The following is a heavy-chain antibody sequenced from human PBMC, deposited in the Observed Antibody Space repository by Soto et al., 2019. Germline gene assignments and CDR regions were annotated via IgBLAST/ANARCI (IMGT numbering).Heavy chain of an antibody. D-gene: IGHD3-10*01. J-gene: IGHJ6*02. CDR2: ISGSGGNT. V-gene: IGHV3-23*01. Sequence: EVQLLESGGGLVQPGGSLRLSCAASGFTFSSYTMSWVRQAPGKGLEWVSSISGSGGNTYYADSVKGRFTISIDNSKNPLYLQMNSLIADDTAVYYCTKGGSSAYYYSLDFWGQGTTVTVSS. CDR1: GFTFSSYT. CDR3: TKGGSSAYYYSLDF.